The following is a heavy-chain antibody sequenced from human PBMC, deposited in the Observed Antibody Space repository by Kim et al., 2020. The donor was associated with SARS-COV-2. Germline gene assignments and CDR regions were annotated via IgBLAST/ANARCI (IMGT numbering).Heavy chain of an antibody. CDR3: ARDRGVVTPFGYYYYGMDF. Sequence: GGSLRLSCAASGFTFSSYAMHWVRQAPGKGLEWVAVISSDGSNKYYVDSVKGRFTISRDNSKNTLYLQMNSLRAEDTAVYYCARDRGVVTPFGYYYYGMDFGGQGTTATVS. D-gene: IGHD2-21*02. V-gene: IGHV3-30*04. J-gene: IGHJ6*02. CDR1: GFTFSSYA. CDR2: ISSDGSNK.